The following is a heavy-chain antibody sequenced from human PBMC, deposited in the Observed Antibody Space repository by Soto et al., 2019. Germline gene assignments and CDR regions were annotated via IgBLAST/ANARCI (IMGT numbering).Heavy chain of an antibody. CDR2: INPSGGST. D-gene: IGHD3-10*01. Sequence: SVKVSCKACVYSFTRYYMHLVRQAPGQGLEWMGIINPSGGSTSYAQKFQGRVTMTRDTSTSTVYMELSSLRSEETAVYYCARVGSGQPPSGLGMDVWGQGTTVTVS. J-gene: IGHJ6*02. CDR3: ARVGSGQPPSGLGMDV. V-gene: IGHV1-46*01. CDR1: VYSFTRYY.